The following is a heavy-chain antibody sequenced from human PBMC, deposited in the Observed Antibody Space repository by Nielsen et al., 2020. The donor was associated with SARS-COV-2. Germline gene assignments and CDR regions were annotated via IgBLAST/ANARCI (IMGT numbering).Heavy chain of an antibody. J-gene: IGHJ4*02. Sequence: PGKGLEWIGYIYYSGSTNYNPSLKSRVTISVDTSKNQFSLKLSSVTAADTAVYYCARTMGYSSVWGQGTLVTVSS. CDR3: ARTMGYSSV. CDR2: IYYSGST. V-gene: IGHV4-59*13. D-gene: IGHD6-25*01.